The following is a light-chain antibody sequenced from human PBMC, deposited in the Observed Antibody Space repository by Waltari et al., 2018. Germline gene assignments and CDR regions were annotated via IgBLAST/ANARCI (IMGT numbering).Light chain of an antibody. CDR1: QSVSRSR. V-gene: IGKV3-20*01. J-gene: IGKJ2*01. CDR2: GAS. CDR3: QQFGSSVMYT. Sequence: EVVLTQSPGTLSLSPGERATLSCRASQSVSRSRIAWYLHRPGQAPRLLIYGASGRATGIPYRFSGSGSGTDFSLTISRVEPEDFAVYYCQQFGSSVMYTFGQGTKLEIK.